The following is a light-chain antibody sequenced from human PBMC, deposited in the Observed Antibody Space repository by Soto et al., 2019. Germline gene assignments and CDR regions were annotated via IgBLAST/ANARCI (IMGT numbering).Light chain of an antibody. CDR1: QTLRSGY. V-gene: IGKV3-20*01. Sequence: DIVLSHSPGTLSLSPGDRATLSCRASQTLRSGYLAWYQHKPGQAPRLLIYDVSSRTTGIPDRFSGSGSGTDFTLTISRLEPEEFAVYYCHQYFSSPRAFGQGTKVDSK. CDR2: DVS. CDR3: HQYFSSPRA. J-gene: IGKJ1*01.